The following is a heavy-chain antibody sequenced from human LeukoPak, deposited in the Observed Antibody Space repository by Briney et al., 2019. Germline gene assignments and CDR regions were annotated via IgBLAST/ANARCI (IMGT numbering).Heavy chain of an antibody. Sequence: ASVKVSCKASGYTFTGYYMHWVRQAPGQGLEWMGWINPNSGGTNYAQKFQRRVTMTRETSISTAYMELSRLRSDDTAVYYCARAHGDYLYYWGQGTLVTVSS. CDR2: INPNSGGT. D-gene: IGHD4-17*01. J-gene: IGHJ4*02. CDR1: GYTFTGYY. CDR3: ARAHGDYLYY. V-gene: IGHV1-2*02.